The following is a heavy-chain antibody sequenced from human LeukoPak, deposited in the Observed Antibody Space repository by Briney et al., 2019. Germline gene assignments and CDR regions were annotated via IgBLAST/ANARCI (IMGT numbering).Heavy chain of an antibody. Sequence: PSETLSLTCTVSGGSISSSSYYWGWIRQPPGKGLEWIASIYYSGSTYYNPSLKSRVTISVDTSKNQFSLKLNSVTAADTAVYYCASAVLLWFGESRQHNWFDPWGQGTLVTVSS. D-gene: IGHD3-10*01. CDR1: GGSISSSSYY. V-gene: IGHV4-39*07. CDR3: ASAVLLWFGESRQHNWFDP. J-gene: IGHJ5*02. CDR2: IYYSGST.